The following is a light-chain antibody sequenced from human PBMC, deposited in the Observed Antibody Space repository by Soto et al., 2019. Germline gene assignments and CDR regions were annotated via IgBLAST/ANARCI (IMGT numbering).Light chain of an antibody. CDR3: QHRSNSPPLT. CDR2: DAS. CDR1: QSVSSY. Sequence: EIELTQSPATLSLSPGERATLSCRASQSVSSYLAWYQQKPGQAPRLLIYDASNRATGIPARFSGSGSRTDFTLTISTLEPEDFAVYYCQHRSNSPPLTFGGGTKVEIK. J-gene: IGKJ4*01. V-gene: IGKV3-11*01.